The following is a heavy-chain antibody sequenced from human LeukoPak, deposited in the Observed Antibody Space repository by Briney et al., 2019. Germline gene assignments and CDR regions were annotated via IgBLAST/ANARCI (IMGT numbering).Heavy chain of an antibody. CDR2: IRYDGSDK. CDR1: GFTFSSYG. D-gene: IGHD1-26*01. V-gene: IGHV3-30*02. J-gene: IGHJ4*02. Sequence: GGSLRLSCAASGFTFSSYGMHWVRQAPGKGLEWVAFIRYDGSDKYYADSVKGRFTISRDNSKNTLYLQMNSLRAEDTAVYYCAKDLRAYSGSYFAGDYWGQGTLVTVSS. CDR3: AKDLRAYSGSYFAGDY.